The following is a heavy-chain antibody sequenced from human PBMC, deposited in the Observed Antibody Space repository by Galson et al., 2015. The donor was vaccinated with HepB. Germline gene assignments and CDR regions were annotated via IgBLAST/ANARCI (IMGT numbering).Heavy chain of an antibody. D-gene: IGHD6-13*01. CDR2: ISYDGSNK. CDR3: AGQGDSGY. CDR1: GFTFSNYG. V-gene: IGHV3-30*03. J-gene: IGHJ4*02. Sequence: SLRLSCAASGFTFSNYGMHWVRQTPGKGLDWVAVISYDGSNKYYADTVRGRFTISRDNSKNTLFLQMSSLRDEDTAVYYCAGQGDSGYWGQGTLATVSS.